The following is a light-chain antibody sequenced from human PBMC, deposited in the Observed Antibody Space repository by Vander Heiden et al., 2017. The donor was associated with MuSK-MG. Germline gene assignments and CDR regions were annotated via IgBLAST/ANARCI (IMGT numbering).Light chain of an antibody. J-gene: IGKJ1*01. CDR2: WAS. CDR3: QQYYSTPRT. V-gene: IGKV4-1*01. Sequence: DIVMTQSLDSLAVSLGERATINGKSSQSVLYSSNNNTYLAWYQQKPGQPPKLLIYWASTRESGVPDRFSGSGAGTDVTLTISSLQAEDVAVYYCQQYYSTPRTFGQGTKVDIK. CDR1: QSVLYSSNNNTY.